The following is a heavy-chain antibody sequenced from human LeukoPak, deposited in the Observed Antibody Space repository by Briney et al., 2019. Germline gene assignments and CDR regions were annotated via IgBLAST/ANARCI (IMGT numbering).Heavy chain of an antibody. CDR1: GFTFSSYE. D-gene: IGHD6-19*01. CDR2: ISSSGSTI. Sequence: PGGSLRLSCAASGFTFSSYEMNWVRQAPGKGLEWVSYISSSGSTIYYADSVKGRFTISRDNAKNSLYLRMNSLRAEDTAVYYCARGASGWLYYFDYWGQGTLVTVSS. V-gene: IGHV3-48*03. CDR3: ARGASGWLYYFDY. J-gene: IGHJ4*02.